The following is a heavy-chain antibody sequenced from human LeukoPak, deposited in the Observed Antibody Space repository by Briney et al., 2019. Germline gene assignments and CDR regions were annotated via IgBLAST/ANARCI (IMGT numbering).Heavy chain of an antibody. J-gene: IGHJ3*02. CDR2: ITGSGGST. V-gene: IGHV3-23*01. D-gene: IGHD1-26*01. CDR1: GFTFSSYA. Sequence: GGSLGLSCAASGFTFSSYAMSWVRQAPGKGLEWVSGITGSGGSTNYADSVKGRFTISRDNSKNTLSLQMNSLRAEDTAVYYCAKDEVFNRLGSYHRTDAFDIWGQGTMVTVSS. CDR3: AKDEVFNRLGSYHRTDAFDI.